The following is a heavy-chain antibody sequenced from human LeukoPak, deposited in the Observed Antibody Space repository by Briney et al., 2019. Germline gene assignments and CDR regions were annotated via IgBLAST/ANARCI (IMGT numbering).Heavy chain of an antibody. V-gene: IGHV3-23*01. CDR1: GFTFTTYW. CDR2: ISGSGGST. Sequence: GESLRLSCAASGFTFTTYWMSWVRQAPGKGLEWVSAISGSGGSTYYADSVKGRFTISRDNSKNTLYLQMNSLRAEDTAVYYCAKDLLMRLGDGDDYWGQGTLVTVSS. D-gene: IGHD6-6*01. CDR3: AKDLLMRLGDGDDY. J-gene: IGHJ4*02.